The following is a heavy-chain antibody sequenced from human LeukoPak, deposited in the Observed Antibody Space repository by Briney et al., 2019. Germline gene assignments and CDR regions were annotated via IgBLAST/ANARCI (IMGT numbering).Heavy chain of an antibody. J-gene: IGHJ4*02. Sequence: ASVKVSCKVSGYTLTELSMHWVRQAPGKGLEWMGGFDPEDGETIYAQKFQGRVTMTEDTSTDTAYMELSSLRSEDTAVYYCAKDGDGATSFDYWGQGTLVTVSS. V-gene: IGHV1-24*01. CDR2: FDPEDGET. D-gene: IGHD1-26*01. CDR1: GYTLTELS. CDR3: AKDGDGATSFDY.